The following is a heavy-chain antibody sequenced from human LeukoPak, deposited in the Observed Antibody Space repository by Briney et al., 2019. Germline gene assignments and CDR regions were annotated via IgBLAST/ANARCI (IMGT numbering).Heavy chain of an antibody. CDR2: ISAYNGNT. V-gene: IGHV1-18*01. D-gene: IGHD3-22*01. CDR1: GYTFTSYG. Sequence: ASVKVSCKASGYTFTSYGISWVRQAPGQGLEWMGWISAYNGNTNYAQKFQGRVTMTRDTSTSTVYMELSSLRSEDTAVYYCARLPDNYYDSSGYYEEYWGQGTLVTVSS. J-gene: IGHJ4*02. CDR3: ARLPDNYYDSSGYYEEY.